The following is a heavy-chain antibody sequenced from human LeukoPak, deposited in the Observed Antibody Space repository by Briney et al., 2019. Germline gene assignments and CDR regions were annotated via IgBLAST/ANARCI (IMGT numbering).Heavy chain of an antibody. Sequence: ASVKVSCKASGYTFTSYGISWVRQAPGHGLEWMGWISAYNSNRNYAQKLQVRVTMTTNTSTSTAYMELRSLRSDDTAVYYCARDGPNRNYYGSGSKLDYWGQGTLVTVSS. CDR2: ISAYNSNR. CDR1: GYTFTSYG. V-gene: IGHV1-18*01. CDR3: ARDGPNRNYYGSGSKLDY. D-gene: IGHD3-10*01. J-gene: IGHJ4*02.